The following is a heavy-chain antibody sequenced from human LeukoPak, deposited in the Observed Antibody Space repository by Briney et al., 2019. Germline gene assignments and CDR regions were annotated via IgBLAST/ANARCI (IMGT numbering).Heavy chain of an antibody. Sequence: ASVKVSCKASGYTFTSYYIHWVRQAPGQGLEWMGWISAYNGNTNYAQKLQGRVTMTTDTSTSTAYMELRSLRSDDTAVYYCARSGVFYGSGSYYFGGLWGQGTLVTVSS. D-gene: IGHD3-10*01. J-gene: IGHJ4*02. CDR3: ARSGVFYGSGSYYFGGL. V-gene: IGHV1-18*04. CDR2: ISAYNGNT. CDR1: GYTFTSYY.